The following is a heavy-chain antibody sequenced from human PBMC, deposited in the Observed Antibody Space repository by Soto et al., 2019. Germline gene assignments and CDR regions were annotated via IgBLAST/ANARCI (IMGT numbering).Heavy chain of an antibody. CDR2: IYYSGST. V-gene: IGHV4-59*08. CDR1: GGSISSYY. D-gene: IGHD4-17*01. CDR3: ARGYGDYVLDY. J-gene: IGHJ4*02. Sequence: SETLSLTCTVSGGSISSYYWSWIRQPPGKGLEWIGYIYYSGSTNYNPSLKSRVTISVDTSKNQFSLKLRSVTAADTAVYYCARGYGDYVLDYWGQGTLVTVSS.